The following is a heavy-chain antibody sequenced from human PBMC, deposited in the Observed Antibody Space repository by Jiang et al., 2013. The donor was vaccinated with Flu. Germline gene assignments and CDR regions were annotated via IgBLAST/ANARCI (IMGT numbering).Heavy chain of an antibody. CDR1: GGSISSGGYY. Sequence: PGLVKPSQTLSLTCTVSGGSISSGGYYWSWIRQHPGKGLEWIGYIYYSGSTYYNPSLKSRVTISVDTSKNQFSLKLSSVTAADTAVYYCARERLGFRELLRLRPTHYFDYWGQGTLVTVSS. CDR3: ARERLGFRELLRLRPTHYFDY. CDR2: IYYSGST. V-gene: IGHV4-31*03. J-gene: IGHJ4*02. D-gene: IGHD3-10*01.